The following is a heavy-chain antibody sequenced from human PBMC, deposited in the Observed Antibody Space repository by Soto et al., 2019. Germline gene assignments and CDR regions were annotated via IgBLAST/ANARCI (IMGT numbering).Heavy chain of an antibody. CDR2: ISYDGSNK. J-gene: IGHJ1*01. CDR3: AKESSGGSKYFQH. Sequence: GGSLRLSCAASGFTFSSYGMHWVRQAPGKGLEWVAVISYDGSNKYYADSVKGRFTISRDNSKNTLYLQMNSLRAEDTAVYYCAKESSGGSKYFQHWGQGTLVTVSS. V-gene: IGHV3-30*18. CDR1: GFTFSSYG. D-gene: IGHD6-19*01.